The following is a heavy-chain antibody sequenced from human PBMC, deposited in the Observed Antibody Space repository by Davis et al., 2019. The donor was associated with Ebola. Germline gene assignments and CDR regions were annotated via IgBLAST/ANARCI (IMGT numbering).Heavy chain of an antibody. CDR2: INHSGTT. D-gene: IGHD6-13*01. Sequence: SETLSLTCAVYGGSFSGYYWSWIRQPPGKGLEWIGEINHSGTTTYNPSLKSRVTISVDTSKDQFSLKLSAVTAADTAVYYCAGRRAARRGGFWYFDYWGQGTLVTVSS. CDR1: GGSFSGYY. V-gene: IGHV4-34*01. J-gene: IGHJ4*02. CDR3: AGRRAARRGGFWYFDY.